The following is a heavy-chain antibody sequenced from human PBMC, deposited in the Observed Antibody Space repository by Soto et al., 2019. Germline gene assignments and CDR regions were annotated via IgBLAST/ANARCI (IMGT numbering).Heavy chain of an antibody. D-gene: IGHD3-3*01. CDR3: ARSVRRSGSWHLGYYYGMDV. J-gene: IGHJ6*04. CDR1: GYTFTSYG. Sequence: QVQLVQSGAEVKKPGASVKVSCKASGYTFTSYGISWVRQAPGQGLEWMGWISAYNGNTNYAQKLQGRVTMTTNTSTSPAYMELRSLRSDDTAVSYCARSVRRSGSWHLGYYYGMDVWGKGTTVTVSS. V-gene: IGHV1-18*01. CDR2: ISAYNGNT.